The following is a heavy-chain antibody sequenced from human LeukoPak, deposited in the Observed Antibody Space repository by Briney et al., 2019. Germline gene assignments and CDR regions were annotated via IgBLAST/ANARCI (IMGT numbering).Heavy chain of an antibody. CDR3: ARGSEPYYYYYMDV. CDR2: INTNTGNP. CDR1: GYTFTSYA. V-gene: IGHV7-4-1*02. Sequence: ASVTVSCKASGYTFTSYAMNWVRQAPGQGLEWMGWINTNTGNPTYAQGFTGRFVFSLDTSVSTAYLQISSLKAEDSALYYCARGSEPYYYYYMDVWGRGTTVTVSS. J-gene: IGHJ6*03.